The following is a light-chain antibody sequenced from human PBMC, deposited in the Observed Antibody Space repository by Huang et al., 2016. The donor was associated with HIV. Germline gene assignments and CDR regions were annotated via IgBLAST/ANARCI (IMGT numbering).Light chain of an antibody. CDR2: KAS. CDR3: QQSNSYPYT. J-gene: IGKJ2*01. Sequence: DIQMTQSPSTLAASVGDRVTITCRASQCISSWLAWYQQIPGKAPKLLIYKASSLQSGVPSRFNGTGSGTEFTLTINSLQPGDFATYHCQQSNSYPYTFGEGTKLEIK. CDR1: QCISSW. V-gene: IGKV1-5*03.